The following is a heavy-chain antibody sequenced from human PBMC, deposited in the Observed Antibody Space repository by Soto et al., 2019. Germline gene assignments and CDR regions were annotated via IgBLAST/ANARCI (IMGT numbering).Heavy chain of an antibody. J-gene: IGHJ4*02. Sequence: GASVKVSCKASGYTFTSYYMHWVRQAPGQGLEWMGIINPSGGSTSYAQKFQGRVTMTRDTSTSTVYMELSSLRSEDTAVYYCARDTTLDDFDWLLDYWGQGTLVTVSS. D-gene: IGHD3-9*01. CDR3: ARDTTLDDFDWLLDY. CDR2: INPSGGST. V-gene: IGHV1-46*03. CDR1: GYTFTSYY.